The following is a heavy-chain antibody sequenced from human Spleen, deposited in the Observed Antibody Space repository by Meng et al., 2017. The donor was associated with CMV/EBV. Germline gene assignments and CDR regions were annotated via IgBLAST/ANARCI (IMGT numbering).Heavy chain of an antibody. D-gene: IGHD1-26*01. Sequence: EVQLVESXXXXVXXGGXLRLSCAASGFTFSSYWMHWVRQAPGKGLVWVSRINSDGSSTSYADSVKGRFTISRDNAKNTLYLQMNSLRAEDTAVYYCARRIVGATDWFDPWGQGTLVTVSS. CDR2: INSDGSST. J-gene: IGHJ5*02. CDR1: GFTFSSYW. CDR3: ARRIVGATDWFDP. V-gene: IGHV3-74*01.